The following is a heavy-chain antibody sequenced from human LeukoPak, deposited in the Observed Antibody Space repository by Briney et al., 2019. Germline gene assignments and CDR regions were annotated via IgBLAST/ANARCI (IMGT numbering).Heavy chain of an antibody. CDR3: AELGITMIGGV. CDR2: ISTSGSTI. D-gene: IGHD3-10*02. Sequence: GGSLRLSCAASGFTFSDYYITWIRQAPGKGLEWVSYISTSGSTIYYADSVKGRFTISRDNAKNSLYLQMSSLRAEDTAVYYCAELGITMIGGVWGKGTTVTISS. V-gene: IGHV3-11*04. CDR1: GFTFSDYY. J-gene: IGHJ6*04.